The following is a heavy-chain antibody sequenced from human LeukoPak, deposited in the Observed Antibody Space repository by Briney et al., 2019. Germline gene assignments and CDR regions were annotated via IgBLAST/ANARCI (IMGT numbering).Heavy chain of an antibody. CDR1: GGSFSSYY. J-gene: IGHJ5*02. Sequence: PSETLSLTCAVYGGSFSSYYWGRIRQPPGKGLEWIGSIYYSGSTYYNPSLKSRVTISVDTSKNQFSLKLSSVTAADTAVYYCARDKRIVVVPAAIVRWFDPWGQGTLVTVSS. CDR2: IYYSGST. D-gene: IGHD2-2*02. V-gene: IGHV4-39*01. CDR3: ARDKRIVVVPAAIVRWFDP.